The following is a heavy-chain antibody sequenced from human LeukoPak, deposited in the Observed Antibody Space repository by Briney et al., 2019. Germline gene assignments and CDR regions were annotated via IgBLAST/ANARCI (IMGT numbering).Heavy chain of an antibody. CDR3: ARAGYYDVSGDRLYYLEN. J-gene: IGHJ4*02. CDR1: GYTLTYYY. CDR2: LTPRGGSQ. Sequence: GASVQVFCKASGYTLTYYYLHWVREAPGQGLEWVGILTPRGGSQTFAQKFQGRVTVTTDTSTSTVYLELSSLRSDDTAVYYCARAGYYDVSGDRLYYLENWGQGTPVTVSS. D-gene: IGHD3-16*01. V-gene: IGHV1-46*01.